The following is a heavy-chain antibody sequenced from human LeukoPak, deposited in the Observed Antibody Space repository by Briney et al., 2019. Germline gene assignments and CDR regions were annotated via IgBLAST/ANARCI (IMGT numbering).Heavy chain of an antibody. J-gene: IGHJ4*02. CDR3: ATGRFHSGYDI. V-gene: IGHV1-18*01. CDR2: ISAYNGNT. CDR1: GYTFTSYG. Sequence: ASVKVSCKASGYTFTSYGISWVRQAPGQGLEWMGWISAYNGNTNYAQKFQGRVTMTEDTSTDTAYMELSSLRSEDTAVYYCATGRFHSGYDIWGQGTLVTVSS. D-gene: IGHD5-12*01.